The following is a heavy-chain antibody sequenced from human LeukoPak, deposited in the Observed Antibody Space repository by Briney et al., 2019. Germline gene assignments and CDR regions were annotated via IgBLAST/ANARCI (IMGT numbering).Heavy chain of an antibody. CDR1: GGTFNSYA. CDR3: ARVIAVEMATIKGPWAFDI. V-gene: IGHV1-69*13. J-gene: IGHJ3*02. Sequence: SVKVSCKASGGTFNSYAISWVRQAPGQGLEWMGGIIPIFGTANYAQKFQGRVTITADESTSTAYMELSSLRSEDTAVYYCARVIAVEMATIKGPWAFDIWGQGTMVTVSS. D-gene: IGHD5-24*01. CDR2: IIPIFGTA.